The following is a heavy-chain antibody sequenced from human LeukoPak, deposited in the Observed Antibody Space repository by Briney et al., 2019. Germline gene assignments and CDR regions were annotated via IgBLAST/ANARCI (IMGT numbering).Heavy chain of an antibody. CDR1: GFTFSIYT. J-gene: IGHJ6*02. D-gene: IGHD3-3*01. Sequence: GGSLRLSCAASGFTFSIYTMNWVRQAPGKGLEWVSSISTISSYIYYADSVKGRFTISRDNAKNSLYLQMNSLRAEDTAVYYCARDSRGRSFDYYYYGMDVWGQGTTVTVSS. CDR3: ARDSRGRSFDYYYYGMDV. CDR2: ISTISSYI. V-gene: IGHV3-21*01.